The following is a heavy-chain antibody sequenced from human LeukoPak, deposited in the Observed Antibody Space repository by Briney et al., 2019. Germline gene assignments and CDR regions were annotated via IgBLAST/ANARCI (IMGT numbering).Heavy chain of an antibody. CDR3: AKLDTDWFDP. V-gene: IGHV3-9*01. D-gene: IGHD5-18*01. J-gene: IGHJ5*02. CDR2: ISWNSGSI. CDR1: GFTFDDYA. Sequence: GRSLRLSCAASGFTFDDYAMHWVRQAPGKGLEWVSGISWNSGSIGYADSVKGRFTISRDNAKNSLYLQMNSLRAEDTALYYCAKLDTDWFDPWGQGTLVTVSS.